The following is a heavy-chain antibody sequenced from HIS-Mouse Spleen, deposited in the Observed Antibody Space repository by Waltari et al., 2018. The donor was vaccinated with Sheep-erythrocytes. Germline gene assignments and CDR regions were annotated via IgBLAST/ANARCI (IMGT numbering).Heavy chain of an antibody. V-gene: IGHV3-23*01. J-gene: IGHJ4*02. D-gene: IGHD7-27*01. CDR1: GFTVRSDA. Sequence: EVQLLESGGGLVQPGGSLRLSCASSGFTVRSDAMTWVRQAPGKGLEWVSAISGSGGSTYYADSVKGRFTISRDNSKNTLYLQMNSLRAEDTAVYYCAKRRTGDGGLDYWGQGTLVTVSS. CDR2: ISGSGGST. CDR3: AKRRTGDGGLDY.